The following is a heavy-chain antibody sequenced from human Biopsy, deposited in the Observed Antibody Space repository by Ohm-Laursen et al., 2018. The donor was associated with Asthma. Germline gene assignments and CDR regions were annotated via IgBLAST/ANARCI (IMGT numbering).Heavy chain of an antibody. Sequence: SETLSLTCNVSYGSITSGGYYWTWIRQSPGKGLEWIGETNERGVTNNNPSLKSRVIISIDTYWNRVSLKLTSVTAADTAVYYCARGPELDVWGQGTTVTVSS. J-gene: IGHJ6*02. CDR1: YGSITSGGYY. CDR3: ARGPELDV. V-gene: IGHV4-39*07. CDR2: TNERGVT.